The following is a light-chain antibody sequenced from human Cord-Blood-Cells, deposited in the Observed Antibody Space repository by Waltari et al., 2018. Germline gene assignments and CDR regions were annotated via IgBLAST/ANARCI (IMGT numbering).Light chain of an antibody. J-gene: IGKJ4*01. CDR2: EAS. CDR1: QDISNY. CDR3: QQYDNLPLT. Sequence: DIQMTQSPSSLSASVGDRVTITCQASQDISNYLNWYQQKPGKAPKLLIYEASTLETGVQSRFSGSGSGTDFTFTISSLQPEDIATYYCQQYDNLPLTFGGGTKVEIK. V-gene: IGKV1-33*01.